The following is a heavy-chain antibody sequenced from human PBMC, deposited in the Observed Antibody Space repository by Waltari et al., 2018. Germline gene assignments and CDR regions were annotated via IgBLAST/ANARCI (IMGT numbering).Heavy chain of an antibody. J-gene: IGHJ3*02. Sequence: QVQLLQSGAEVKKPGSSVRVSCKASGGTLRSYAIRWVRQAPGQGLEWMGGIIGTFGAPNYAQKCQGRITITTDESARTDYMEWSSLRSDDTAVYFCATSSSGWYQDASDIWGHGTLVTVS. D-gene: IGHD6-19*01. CDR3: ATSSSGWYQDASDI. CDR2: IIGTFGAP. CDR1: GGTLRSYA. V-gene: IGHV1-69*05.